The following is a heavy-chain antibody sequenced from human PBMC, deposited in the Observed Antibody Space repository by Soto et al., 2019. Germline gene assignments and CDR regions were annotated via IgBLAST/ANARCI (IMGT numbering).Heavy chain of an antibody. D-gene: IGHD2-15*01. CDR1: GGSFSDFA. J-gene: IGHJ4*02. Sequence: QVQLAQSGAEVRKPGSSVKVSCRASGGSFSDFAFSWVRQAPGQGLEWMGGIIPRFAATKYAQRFQDRVTITADASTKTVYLALSSLTSDDSAVYYCARGGIVAVPAALSSYDNYTNYRFDSWGQGTLVSVSS. CDR3: ARGGIVAVPAALSSYDNYTNYRFDS. V-gene: IGHV1-69*01. CDR2: IIPRFAAT.